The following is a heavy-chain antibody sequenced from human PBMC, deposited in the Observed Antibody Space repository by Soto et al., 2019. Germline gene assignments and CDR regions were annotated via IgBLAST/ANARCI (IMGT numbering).Heavy chain of an antibody. V-gene: IGHV3-48*02. CDR2: ISTTSFTI. Sequence: VRLMESGGGWVQPGGSLRLSCAASGFSFSTYNMDWVRQAPGKRPEWIAYISTTSFTIYYADSVKGRFTISRDNDRNSLYLEMNSLRDEDTAVYYCARDRCYDGTCYSASDSWGQGTLVTVSS. J-gene: IGHJ5*01. D-gene: IGHD2-15*01. CDR3: ARDRCYDGTCYSASDS. CDR1: GFSFSTYN.